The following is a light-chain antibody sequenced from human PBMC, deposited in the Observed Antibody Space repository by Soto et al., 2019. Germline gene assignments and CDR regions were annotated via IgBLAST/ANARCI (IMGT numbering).Light chain of an antibody. CDR1: QSLIHSXXXXX. Sequence: DVVMTQSPLSLPVTVGQPASISCRSSQSLIHSXXXXXXNWFLQRPGQSPRRLIYQVSKRDSGVPDRFSGSGSGTDFTLKISRVEAEDVGVYYCMQGTHWPPYTFGQGTKLEIK. V-gene: IGKV2-30*02. CDR3: MQGTHWPPYT. J-gene: IGKJ2*01. CDR2: QVS.